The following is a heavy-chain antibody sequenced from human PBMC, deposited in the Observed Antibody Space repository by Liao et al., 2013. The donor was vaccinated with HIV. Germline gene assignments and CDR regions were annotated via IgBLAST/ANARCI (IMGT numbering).Heavy chain of an antibody. D-gene: IGHD6-19*01. CDR2: VYHNGTT. CDR1: GGSISTYY. V-gene: IGHV4-59*12. CDR3: ARAAVALDY. J-gene: IGHJ4*02. Sequence: QVQLQESRPGPVKPSETLSLTCTVSGGSISTYYWNWIRQSPGKGLEWIGYVYHNGTTNYNPSLESRVTISVDTSKNQFSLKLSSVTAADTAVYYCARAAVALDYWGQGTLVTVSS.